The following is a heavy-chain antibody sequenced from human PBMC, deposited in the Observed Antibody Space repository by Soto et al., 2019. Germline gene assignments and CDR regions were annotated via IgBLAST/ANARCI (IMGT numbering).Heavy chain of an antibody. CDR2: IYYTGTT. Sequence: SETLSLTCTVSSGSISSYYWSWVRQSPGRGLEWIGHIYYTGTTNYNPSLKSRVSISIDTSKTQFSLKVTSVTAADTAVYYCAAGVFSSGFSYKEIQWFDPWGQGTLVTVSS. D-gene: IGHD3-3*01. CDR3: AAGVFSSGFSYKEIQWFDP. J-gene: IGHJ5*02. CDR1: SGSISSYY. V-gene: IGHV4-59*03.